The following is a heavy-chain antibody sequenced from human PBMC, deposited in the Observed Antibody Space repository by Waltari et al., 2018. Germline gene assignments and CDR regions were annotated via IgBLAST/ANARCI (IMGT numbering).Heavy chain of an antibody. J-gene: IGHJ4*02. D-gene: IGHD2-15*01. CDR2: CNPNSGGP. CDR1: GYTFTGNY. Sequence: QVQLVQSGAEVKKPGASVKVSCEASGYTFTGNYIHWVRQAPGQGLEWMRWCNPNSGGPHYSQKFQDRVTMTRDTSISTAYMELSSLRSDDTAVYYCAREWVAVLVGATQSLDYWGQGTLVTVSS. CDR3: AREWVAVLVGATQSLDY. V-gene: IGHV1-2*02.